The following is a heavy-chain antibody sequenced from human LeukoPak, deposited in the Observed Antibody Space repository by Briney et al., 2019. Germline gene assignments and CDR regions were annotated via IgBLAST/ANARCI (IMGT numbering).Heavy chain of an antibody. Sequence: PSETLSLTCAVYGGSFSGYYWSWIRQPPGKGLEWIGEINHSGSTNYNSSLKSRVTISVDTSKNQFSLKLSSVTAADTAVYYCARDIGSAITDYWGQGTLVTVSS. J-gene: IGHJ4*02. D-gene: IGHD6-25*01. CDR3: ARDIGSAITDY. CDR2: INHSGST. V-gene: IGHV4-34*01. CDR1: GGSFSGYY.